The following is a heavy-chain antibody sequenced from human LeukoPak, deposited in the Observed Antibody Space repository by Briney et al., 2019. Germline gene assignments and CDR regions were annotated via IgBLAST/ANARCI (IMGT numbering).Heavy chain of an antibody. D-gene: IGHD1-26*01. CDR3: ARFSNQVGAAWSWFDP. J-gene: IGHJ5*02. Sequence: SETLSLTCTVSGGSISSSSYYWGWIRQRPGKGLEWIGSIDYSGSTYYNPSIKSRVTISVDTSKKQFSLKLSSLTAADTAVYYCARFSNQVGAAWSWFDPWGQGTLVTVSS. CDR1: GGSISSSSYY. CDR2: IDYSGST. V-gene: IGHV4-39*07.